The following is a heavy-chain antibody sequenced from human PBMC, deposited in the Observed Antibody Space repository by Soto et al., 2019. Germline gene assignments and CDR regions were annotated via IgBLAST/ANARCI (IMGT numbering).Heavy chain of an antibody. CDR2: ISSRSNYI. Sequence: GGSLRLSCAASGFTFSTYTMNWVRQAPGKGLEWVSSISSRSNYIYYADSVKGRFTISRDNAKNSLYLQMNSLRAEDTAVYYCARGVWWLDYWGQGTLVTVSS. J-gene: IGHJ4*02. V-gene: IGHV3-21*01. CDR3: ARGVWWLDY. CDR1: GFTFSTYT. D-gene: IGHD5-12*01.